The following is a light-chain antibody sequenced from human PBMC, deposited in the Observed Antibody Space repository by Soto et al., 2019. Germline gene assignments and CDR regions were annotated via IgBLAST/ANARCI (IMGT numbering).Light chain of an antibody. J-gene: IGLJ1*01. V-gene: IGLV2-8*01. CDR1: ISDVGGYNY. Sequence: QSVLTQPPSASGSPGQSVTISCTGTISDVGGYNYVSWYQQHPGKAPKLMICEVSTRPSGISDRFSGSKSGNTASLTISGLQAEDEADYFCCSYAGTVAYVFGTGTKVTVL. CDR3: CSYAGTVAYV. CDR2: EVS.